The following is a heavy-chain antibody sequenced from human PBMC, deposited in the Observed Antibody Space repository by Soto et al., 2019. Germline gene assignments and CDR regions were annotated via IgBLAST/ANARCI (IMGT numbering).Heavy chain of an antibody. CDR1: GGSIDSAGSY. D-gene: IGHD2-15*01. CDR3: ARYCSGGTCYDRIDY. V-gene: IGHV4-31*11. Sequence: SETLSLTCAVSGGSIDSAGSYWSWSRQIPGRGLEWIGHIYHGGTTDYNPSLKSRITMSVDTSKNQFSLELNSVTAADTAVYYCARYCSGGTCYDRIDYWGQGTLVTVSS. J-gene: IGHJ4*02. CDR2: IYHGGTT.